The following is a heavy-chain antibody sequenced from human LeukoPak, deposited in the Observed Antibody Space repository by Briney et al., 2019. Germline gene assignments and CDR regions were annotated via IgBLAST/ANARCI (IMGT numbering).Heavy chain of an antibody. CDR1: GFSLTTTGVG. D-gene: IGHD4-17*01. J-gene: IGHJ4*02. CDR2: IYWNDDK. CDR3: AQSSAVTTGFDN. V-gene: IGHV2-5*01. Sequence: SGPTLVNPTQTLTLTCTFSGFSLTTTGVGVGWIRQPPGKALEWLALIYWNDDKRYSSSLKSRLTIAKDTSKNQVVLTMANMDPADTGTYFCAQSSAVTTGFDNWGQGALVTVSS.